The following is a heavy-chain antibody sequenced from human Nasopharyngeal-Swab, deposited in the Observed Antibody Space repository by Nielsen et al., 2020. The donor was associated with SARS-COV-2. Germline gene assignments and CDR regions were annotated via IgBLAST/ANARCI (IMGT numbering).Heavy chain of an antibody. V-gene: IGHV5-10-1*01. CDR3: AHQGVTGTTGGFDY. CDR1: EYSFTSYW. D-gene: IGHD1-7*01. Sequence: GESLKISCNASEYSFTSYWISWVRQMPGKGLEWMGRIDPSDSYTNYSPSFQGHVTISADKSITTAYLQWSSLKASDTAMYYCAHQGVTGTTGGFDYWGQGTLVTVSS. J-gene: IGHJ4*02. CDR2: IDPSDSYT.